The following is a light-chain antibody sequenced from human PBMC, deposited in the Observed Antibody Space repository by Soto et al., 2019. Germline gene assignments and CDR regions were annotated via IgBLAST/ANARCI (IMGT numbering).Light chain of an antibody. CDR2: GSF. Sequence: EIVMTQSPVTLSASPGESATLSCRASQSVDNNVAWYQQKPGQAPRLLIVGSFARATGIPARFSGSGSGTDFTLIISSLEPEDFAFYYCQQGNTWPWTFGQGTKVDIK. CDR1: QSVDNN. J-gene: IGKJ1*01. CDR3: QQGNTWPWT. V-gene: IGKV3-15*01.